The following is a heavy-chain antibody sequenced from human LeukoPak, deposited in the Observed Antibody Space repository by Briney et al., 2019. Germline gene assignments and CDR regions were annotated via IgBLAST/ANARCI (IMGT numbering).Heavy chain of an antibody. CDR1: GDSISSYY. J-gene: IGHJ4*02. Sequence: SSETLSLTCTVSGDSISSYYWSWIRQPPGKGLEWIGYIYYSGSTNYNPSLKSRVTISVDTSKNQFSLKLSSVTAADAAAYYCARLAAQLAPVYYFDYWGQGTLVTVSS. CDR2: IYYSGST. V-gene: IGHV4-59*08. D-gene: IGHD6-13*01. CDR3: ARLAAQLAPVYYFDY.